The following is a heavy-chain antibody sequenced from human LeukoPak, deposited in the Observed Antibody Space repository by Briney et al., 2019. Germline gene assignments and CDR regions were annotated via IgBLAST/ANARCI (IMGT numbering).Heavy chain of an antibody. V-gene: IGHV3-7*01. D-gene: IGHD6-19*01. CDR2: IKQDGSEK. Sequence: PGGSLRLSCAASGFTFSSYWMSWVRQAPGKGLEWVANIKQDGSEKYYVDSVKGRFTISRDNAKNSLYLQMNSLRAEDTAVYYCARRGRGWYVNSWFDPWGQGTLVTVSS. J-gene: IGHJ5*02. CDR1: GFTFSSYW. CDR3: ARRGRGWYVNSWFDP.